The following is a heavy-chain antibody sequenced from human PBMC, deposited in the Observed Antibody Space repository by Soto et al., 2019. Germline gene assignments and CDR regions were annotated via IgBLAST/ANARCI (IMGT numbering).Heavy chain of an antibody. CDR3: ARNSYHYGDYEDNPRTFDY. CDR2: IYSGGST. J-gene: IGHJ4*02. CDR1: GFTVSSNY. V-gene: IGHV3-66*01. Sequence: PGGSLRLSCAASGFTVSSNYMSWVRQAPGKGLEWVSVIYSGGSTYYADSVKGRFTISRDNSKNTLYLQMNSLRAEDTAVYYCARNSYHYGDYEDNPRTFDYWGQGTLVTVSS. D-gene: IGHD4-17*01.